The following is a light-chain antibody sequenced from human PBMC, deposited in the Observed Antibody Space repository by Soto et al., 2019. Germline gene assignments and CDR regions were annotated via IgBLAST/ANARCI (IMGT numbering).Light chain of an antibody. CDR2: EVS. CDR3: SSYGSTSTRYV. V-gene: IGLV2-14*01. CDR1: SSDVGGYNY. Sequence: QSALTQPASVSGSRGQSITISCTGTSSDVGGYNYVSWYQQHPGKAPKLMIYEVSNRPSGVSNRFSGSKSGNTASLTISGLQAEDEADYFCSSYGSTSTRYVFGTGTKVTVL. J-gene: IGLJ1*01.